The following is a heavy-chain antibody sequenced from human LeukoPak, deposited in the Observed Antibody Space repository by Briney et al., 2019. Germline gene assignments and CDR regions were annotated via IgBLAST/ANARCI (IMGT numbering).Heavy chain of an antibody. D-gene: IGHD5-12*01. Sequence: GGSLRLSCAASGFTVSSSYMSWVRQAPGKGLEWVSVIYSGGSTYYADSVKGRFTISRDNSKNTLYLQMNSLRAEDTAVYYCARGQGYSGYADYYYYGMDVWGKGTTVTVSS. CDR2: IYSGGST. J-gene: IGHJ6*04. V-gene: IGHV3-53*01. CDR1: GFTVSSSY. CDR3: ARGQGYSGYADYYYYGMDV.